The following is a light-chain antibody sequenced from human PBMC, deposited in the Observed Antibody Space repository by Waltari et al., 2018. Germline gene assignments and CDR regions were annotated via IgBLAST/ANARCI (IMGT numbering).Light chain of an antibody. J-gene: IGKJ1*01. CDR1: QSVGRT. V-gene: IGKV3-20*01. CDR3: QHYVRLPVT. CDR2: AAS. Sequence: EIVLTQSPGTLSLSPGETATLSCRASQSVGRTLAWYQQKPGQAPRLLIYAASTRATGIPDRFSGSWSGTDFRLTISRVEPEDFAVYYCQHYVRLPVTFGQGTTVELK.